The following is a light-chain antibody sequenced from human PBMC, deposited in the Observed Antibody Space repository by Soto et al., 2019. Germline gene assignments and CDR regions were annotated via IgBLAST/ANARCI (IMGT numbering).Light chain of an antibody. CDR3: TSYTRSTTLVV. Sequence: QSALTQPASVSGSPGQSITISCTGTSDDVGRFNYVSWYQQHPGKAPKLMIYEVTNRPSGVSNRFSGSKSGNTASLTISGLQAEDEADYYCTSYTRSTTLVVFGGGTKLTVL. CDR1: SDDVGRFNY. CDR2: EVT. V-gene: IGLV2-14*01. J-gene: IGLJ3*02.